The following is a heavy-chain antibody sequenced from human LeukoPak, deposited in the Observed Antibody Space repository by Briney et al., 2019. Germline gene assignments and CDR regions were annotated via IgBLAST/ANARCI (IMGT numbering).Heavy chain of an antibody. CDR3: ARALGFGNCSGGSCYGYYYYYMDV. V-gene: IGHV4-34*01. Sequence: PSETLSLTCAVSGGSFSGYYWSWIRQPPGKGLEGIGEINHSGSTNYNPSLKSRVTISVDTSKNQFSLKLSSVTAADTAVYYCARALGFGNCSGGSCYGYYYYYMDVWGKGTTVTVSS. CDR1: GGSFSGYY. D-gene: IGHD2-15*01. J-gene: IGHJ6*03. CDR2: INHSGST.